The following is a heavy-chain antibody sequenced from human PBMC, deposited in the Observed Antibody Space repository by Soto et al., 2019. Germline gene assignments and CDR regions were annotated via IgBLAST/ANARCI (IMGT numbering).Heavy chain of an antibody. J-gene: IGHJ3*02. V-gene: IGHV4-59*12. D-gene: IGHD3-22*01. Sequence: SETLSLTCTVSGGSISSYYWSWIRQPPGKGLEWIGYIYYSGSTNYNPSLKSRVTISVDTSKNQFSLKLSSVTAADTAVYYCARRDYYDSSGRHDAFDIWGQGTMVTVSS. CDR3: ARRDYYDSSGRHDAFDI. CDR2: IYYSGST. CDR1: GGSISSYY.